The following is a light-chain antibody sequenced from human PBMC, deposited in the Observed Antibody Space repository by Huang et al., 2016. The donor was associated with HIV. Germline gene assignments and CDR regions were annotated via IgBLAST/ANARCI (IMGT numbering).Light chain of an antibody. Sequence: DIQMTQSPSSLSASVGDRVTITCRASQSITKYLNWYQQKPGKAPKLLIDAASSLQSGVPSRFSGSGSGTDFSLTISSLQPEDFATFYCQQSYSAPYTFGPGTTVDIK. CDR1: QSITKY. CDR2: AAS. CDR3: QQSYSAPYT. J-gene: IGKJ3*01. V-gene: IGKV1-39*01.